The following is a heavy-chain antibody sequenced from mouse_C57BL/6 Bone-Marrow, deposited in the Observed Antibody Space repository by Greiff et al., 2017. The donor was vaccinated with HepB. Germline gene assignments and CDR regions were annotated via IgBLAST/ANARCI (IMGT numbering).Heavy chain of an antibody. CDR3: ARRTFDY. V-gene: IGHV5-12*01. J-gene: IGHJ2*01. CDR2: ISNGGGST. CDR1: GFTFSDYY. Sequence: EVKLVESGGGLVQPGGSLKLSCAASGFTFSDYYMYWVRQTPEKRLEWVAYISNGGGSTYYPDAVKGRFTISRDNAKNTLYLQMSRLKSEDTAMYYCARRTFDYWGQGTTLTVSS.